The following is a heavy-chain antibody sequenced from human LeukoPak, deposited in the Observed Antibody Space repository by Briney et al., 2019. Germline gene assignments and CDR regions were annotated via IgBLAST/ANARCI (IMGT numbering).Heavy chain of an antibody. J-gene: IGHJ6*02. CDR1: GYSFSSNW. V-gene: IGHV5-51*01. CDR3: ARPLDYYYYGVDV. Sequence: GESLKISCKGSGYSFSSNWIGWVRQMPGKGLEWMGIIYVDDSETRYSPSFQGQVTISADKSISTVYLQRSSLRASDTAMYYCARPLDYYYYGVDVWGQGTSVTVSS. CDR2: IYVDDSET.